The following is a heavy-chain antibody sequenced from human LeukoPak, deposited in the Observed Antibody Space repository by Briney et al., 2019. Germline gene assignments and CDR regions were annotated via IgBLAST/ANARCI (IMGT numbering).Heavy chain of an antibody. CDR3: ARDRIVVVTAIEYYFDY. CDR2: IWYDGSNK. J-gene: IGHJ4*02. V-gene: IGHV3-33*01. Sequence: QTGGSLRLSCAASGFTFSSYGMRWVRQAPGKGLEGVAVIWYDGSNKYYADSVKGRFTISRDNSKNTLYLQMNSLRAEDTAVYYCARDRIVVVTAIEYYFDYWGQGTLVTVSS. CDR1: GFTFSSYG. D-gene: IGHD2-21*02.